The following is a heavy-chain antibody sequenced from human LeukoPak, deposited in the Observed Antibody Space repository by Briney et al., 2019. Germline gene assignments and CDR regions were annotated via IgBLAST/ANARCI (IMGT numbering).Heavy chain of an antibody. J-gene: IGHJ4*02. CDR2: IYYSGST. CDR3: ASGGTCSALCLGNY. Sequence: SETLSLTCTVSGGSISSSSYYWGWIRQPPGKGLEWIGSIYYSGSTYYNTSLKSRVTIYVDTSKNQFYLKLSSVTAADTAVYYCASGGTCSALCLGNYWGQGTPVTVSS. V-gene: IGHV4-39*01. D-gene: IGHD2-15*01. CDR1: GGSISSSSYY.